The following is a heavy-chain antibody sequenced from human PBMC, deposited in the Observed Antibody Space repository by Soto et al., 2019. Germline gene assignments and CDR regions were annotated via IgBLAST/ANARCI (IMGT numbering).Heavy chain of an antibody. CDR2: ISWNSGSI. Sequence: SLRLSCAASGFTFDDYAMHWVRQAPGKGLEWVSGISWNSGSIGYADSVKGRFTISRDNAKNSLYLQMNSLRAEDTALYYCAKEKDGYNPFDYWGQGTLVTVSS. V-gene: IGHV3-9*01. D-gene: IGHD5-12*01. J-gene: IGHJ4*02. CDR1: GFTFDDYA. CDR3: AKEKDGYNPFDY.